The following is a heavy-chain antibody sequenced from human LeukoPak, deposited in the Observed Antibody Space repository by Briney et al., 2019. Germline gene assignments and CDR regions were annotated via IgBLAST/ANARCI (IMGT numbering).Heavy chain of an antibody. Sequence: SETLSLTCTVSGGPLSSSSYYWGWIRQPPGKGLEWIGSIYYSGSTNYNPSLKSRVTISVDTSKNQFSLKLSSVTAADTAVYYCARALGRGSYPYYYYYYMDVWGKGTTVTVSS. J-gene: IGHJ6*03. D-gene: IGHD1-26*01. CDR2: IYYSGST. CDR3: ARALGRGSYPYYYYYYMDV. V-gene: IGHV4-39*07. CDR1: GGPLSSSSYY.